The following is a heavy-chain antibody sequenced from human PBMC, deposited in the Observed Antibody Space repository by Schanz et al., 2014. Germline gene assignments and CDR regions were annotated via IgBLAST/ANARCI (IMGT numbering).Heavy chain of an antibody. CDR3: ARDPNTSAWLPYFDT. Sequence: EVQLVESGGGLVQPGGSLRLSCAASGFTFSSYTMNWVRQAPGKGLEWVSGIEFSGGTTYYADSVKGRFTISRDNSKNTVYLQMNSLRTDDTAMYYCARDPNTSAWLPYFDTWGQGTLVTVSS. V-gene: IGHV3-23*04. CDR1: GFTFSSYT. CDR2: IEFSGGTT. D-gene: IGHD6-19*01. J-gene: IGHJ4*02.